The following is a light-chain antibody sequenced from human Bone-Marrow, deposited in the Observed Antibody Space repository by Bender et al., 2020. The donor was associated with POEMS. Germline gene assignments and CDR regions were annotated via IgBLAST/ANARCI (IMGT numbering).Light chain of an antibody. J-gene: IGLJ2*01. Sequence: QSALTQPASVSGSPGQSITISCTGTSSDVGGFDYVSWYQQHSGKAPKLLIYEVTYRPSGISNRFSGSKSGNTASLTISGLQAEDEADYYCGSYSNTYTLMVFGGGTKVTVL. CDR3: GSYSNTYTLMV. CDR2: EVT. V-gene: IGLV2-14*01. CDR1: SSDVGGFDY.